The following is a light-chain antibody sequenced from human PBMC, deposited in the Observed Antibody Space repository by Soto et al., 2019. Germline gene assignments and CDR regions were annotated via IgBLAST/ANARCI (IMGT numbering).Light chain of an antibody. J-gene: IGKJ4*01. CDR1: QSVSSSY. Sequence: EIVLTQSPGTLSLSPGERATLSCRASQSVSSSYLAWYQQKPGQAPRLLIYGASSTATGITDRFSGSGSGTDFTLTISRLEPEDFAVYYCQQHGSSPPSFGGGTKVAIK. CDR3: QQHGSSPPS. CDR2: GAS. V-gene: IGKV3-20*01.